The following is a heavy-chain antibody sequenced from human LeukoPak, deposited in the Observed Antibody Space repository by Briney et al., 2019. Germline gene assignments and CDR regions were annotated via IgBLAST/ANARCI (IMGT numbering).Heavy chain of an antibody. Sequence: PGGSLRLSCTASGFTFSNYCMHWVRQTPGKGLIWVSRICPGGTITNYADSVKGQFTISRDDAKNMMFLQMNSLRADDTAVYYCVRDFRSADYWGQGILVTVSS. CDR3: VRDFRSADY. CDR2: ICPGGTIT. J-gene: IGHJ4*02. CDR1: GFTFSNYC. V-gene: IGHV3-74*01.